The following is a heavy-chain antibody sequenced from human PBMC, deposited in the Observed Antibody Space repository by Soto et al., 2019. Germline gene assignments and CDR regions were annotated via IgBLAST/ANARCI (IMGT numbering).Heavy chain of an antibody. D-gene: IGHD1-7*01. CDR1: GGSISSYY. J-gene: IGHJ4*02. CDR3: ARRYGTTFDY. Sequence: SETLSLTCTVSGGSISSYYWSWIRQPPGKGLEWIGYIYYSGSTNYNPSLKSRVTISVDTSKNQFSMKLSSVTAADTAVYYCARRYGTTFDYWGQGTLVTVSS. V-gene: IGHV4-59*01. CDR2: IYYSGST.